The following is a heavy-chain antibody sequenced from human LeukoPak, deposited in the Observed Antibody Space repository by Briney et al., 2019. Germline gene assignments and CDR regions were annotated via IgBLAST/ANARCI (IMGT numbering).Heavy chain of an antibody. CDR2: IKSKTDGGTT. J-gene: IGHJ6*02. CDR1: GFTFSNAW. CDR3: TTDRSYDSSGYYYYYYYGMDV. V-gene: IGHV3-15*01. D-gene: IGHD3-22*01. Sequence: GGSLRLSCAASGFTFSNAWMSWVRQAPGKGLEWAGRIKSKTDGGTTDYAAPVKGRFTISRDDSKNTLYLQMNSLKTEDTAVYYCTTDRSYDSSGYYYYYYYGMDVWGQGTTVTVSS.